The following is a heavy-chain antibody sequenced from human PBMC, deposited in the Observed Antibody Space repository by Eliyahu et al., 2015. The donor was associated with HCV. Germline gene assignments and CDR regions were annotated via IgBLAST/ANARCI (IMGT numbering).Heavy chain of an antibody. D-gene: IGHD3-10*01. Sequence: WVRQAPGRGLEWVANIDRDGTKKYFLDSVEGRFTISRDNTKNSLXLQINSLRVEDTAMYYCARDISPRPGNIWYDAFDIWGQGTMVTVSS. CDR2: IDRDGTKK. CDR3: ARDISPRPGNIWYDAFDI. V-gene: IGHV3-7*03. J-gene: IGHJ3*02.